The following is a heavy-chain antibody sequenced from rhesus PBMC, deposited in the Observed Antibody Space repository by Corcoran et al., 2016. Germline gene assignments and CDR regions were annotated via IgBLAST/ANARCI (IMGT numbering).Heavy chain of an antibody. J-gene: IGHJ4*01. CDR1: GYSFRSGYG. CDR3: AREDNEIPFDY. D-gene: IGHD1-14*01. Sequence: QLQLQESGPGLVKPSETLSLPCAVPGYSFRSGYGWSLIRQPPGKGLEWVGYIVGSSGSTNYNPSLKSRVTISKDTSKNQFSLKLSSVTAADTAVYYCAREDNEIPFDYWGQGVLVTVSS. V-gene: IGHV4-127*01. CDR2: IVGSSGST.